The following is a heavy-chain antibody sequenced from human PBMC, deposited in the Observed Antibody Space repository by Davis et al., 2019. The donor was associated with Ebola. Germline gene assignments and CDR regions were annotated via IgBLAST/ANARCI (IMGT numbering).Heavy chain of an antibody. CDR1: GYTFTRYG. D-gene: IGHD4-11*01. CDR3: ARGRWDSNTWHGRGYYYYGMDV. Sequence: ASVKVSCKASGYTFTRYGISWVRQAPGQGLEWMGWISAYNGNTKYGQKLQGRVTMTTDTSTSTTYLDLRSLTSDDTAVYFCARGRWDSNTWHGRGYYYYGMDVWGQGTTVTVSS. J-gene: IGHJ6*02. CDR2: ISAYNGNT. V-gene: IGHV1-18*01.